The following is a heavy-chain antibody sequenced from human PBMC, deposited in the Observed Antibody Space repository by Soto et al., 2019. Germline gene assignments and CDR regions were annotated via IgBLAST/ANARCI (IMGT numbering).Heavy chain of an antibody. D-gene: IGHD3-3*01. CDR2: ISCYNGKT. CDR3: ARDAPPPELRFLEWHNYDYNGMDV. V-gene: IGHV1-18*01. CDR1: GYSFTAYG. J-gene: IGHJ6*02. Sequence: QVQVVQSGDEAKETGASVRVSCKTSGYSFTAYGISWVRQAPGQGLEWMGWISCYNGKTKYAQKVQGRVTMTTDTSTSTAYMEVTSLRSDDTAIYYCARDAPPPELRFLEWHNYDYNGMDVWGQGTTVTVSS.